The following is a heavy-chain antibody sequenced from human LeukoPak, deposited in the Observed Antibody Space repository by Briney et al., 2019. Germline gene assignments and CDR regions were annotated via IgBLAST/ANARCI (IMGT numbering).Heavy chain of an antibody. CDR2: ISYDGSNK. V-gene: IGHV3-30-3*01. CDR1: GFTFSSYA. CDR3: ARDWSSGSYQGYFDY. D-gene: IGHD1-26*01. Sequence: GGSLRLSCAASGFTFSSYAMHWVRQAPGKGLEWVAVISYDGSNKYYADSVKGRFTISRDNSKNTLYLQMNSLRAEDTAVYYCARDWSSGSYQGYFDYWGQGTLVTVSS. J-gene: IGHJ4*02.